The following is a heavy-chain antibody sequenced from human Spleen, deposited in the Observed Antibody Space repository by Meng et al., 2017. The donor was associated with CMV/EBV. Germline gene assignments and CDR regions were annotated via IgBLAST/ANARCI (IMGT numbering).Heavy chain of an antibody. J-gene: IGHJ5*02. D-gene: IGHD3-10*01. CDR2: ISWNSGSI. Sequence: SLKISCAASGFTFDDYAMHWVRQAPGKGLEWVSGISWNSGSIGYADSVKGRFTISRDNAKNSLYLQMNSLRPEDTAVYYCAKDINYYGSGISSNWFDPWGQGTLVTVSS. CDR1: GFTFDDYA. CDR3: AKDINYYGSGISSNWFDP. V-gene: IGHV3-9*01.